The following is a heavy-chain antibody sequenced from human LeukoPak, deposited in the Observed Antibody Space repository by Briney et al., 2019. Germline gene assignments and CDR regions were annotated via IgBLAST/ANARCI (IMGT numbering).Heavy chain of an antibody. D-gene: IGHD3-10*01. V-gene: IGHV3-30*18. CDR1: GFTFSSYV. CDR2: ISYDGSNK. J-gene: IGHJ6*03. CDR3: AKGFSYYMEV. Sequence: PGGSLRLSCAASGFTFSSYVMHWVRQAPGKGLEWVAVISYDGSNKYYADSVKGRFTISRDNSKNTLYLQMNSLRAEDTAVYFCAKGFSYYMEVWGRGTTVTISS.